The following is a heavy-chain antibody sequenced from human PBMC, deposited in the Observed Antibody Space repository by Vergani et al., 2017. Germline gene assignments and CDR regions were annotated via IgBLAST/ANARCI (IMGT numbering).Heavy chain of an antibody. V-gene: IGHV3-23*04. CDR2: LSASDRRT. J-gene: IGHJ6*03. Sequence: EVQLVESGGGLVKPGGSLRLSCAASGFTFIMHAMSWVRQAPGKGLEWVSTLSASDRRTHYADSVKGRFTISRDNAKNSLYLQMNSLRAEDTAVYYCARDSPGYSQYYYYYMDVWGKGTTVTVSS. D-gene: IGHD5-18*01. CDR1: GFTFIMHA. CDR3: ARDSPGYSQYYYYYMDV.